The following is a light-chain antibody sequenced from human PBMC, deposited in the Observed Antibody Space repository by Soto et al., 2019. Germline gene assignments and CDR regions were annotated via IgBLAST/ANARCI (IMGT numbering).Light chain of an antibody. J-gene: IGLJ2*01. V-gene: IGLV4-69*02. CDR3: QTWDTGIVV. CDR2: VNSDGSH. CDR1: SGHSNYA. Sequence: QSVLTQSPSASASLGASVKLTCTLSSGHSNYAIAWHQQHPGEGPRYLMKVNSDGSHSKGDGIPDRFSGSSSGAERYLTIASLQSEDEADYYCQTWDTGIVVFGGGTKLTV.